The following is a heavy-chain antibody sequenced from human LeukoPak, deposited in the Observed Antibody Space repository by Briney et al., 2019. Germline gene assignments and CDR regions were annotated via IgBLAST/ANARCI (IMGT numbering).Heavy chain of an antibody. CDR3: ARVEYYDFWSGYPYYYYYMDV. CDR1: GGSISSHY. Sequence: SETLSLTCTVSGGSISSHYWSWIRQPPGKGLEWIGYIYYSGSTNYNPSLKSRVTISVDTSKNQFSLKLSSVTAADTAVYYCARVEYYDFWSGYPYYYYYMDVWGKGTTVTVSS. D-gene: IGHD3-3*01. CDR2: IYYSGST. J-gene: IGHJ6*03. V-gene: IGHV4-59*11.